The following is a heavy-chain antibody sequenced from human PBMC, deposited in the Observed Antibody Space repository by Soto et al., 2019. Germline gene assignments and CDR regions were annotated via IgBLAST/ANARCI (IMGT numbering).Heavy chain of an antibody. CDR1: GFTFSSYG. V-gene: IGHV3-33*01. Sequence: QVQLVESGGGVVQPGRSLRLSCAASGFTFSSYGMHWVRQAPGKGLEWVALIWFDGSDKYYTESVKGRFTISRDNSKSTLYLQMHSLRAEDTAVYYCARLYCSGSSCFSVGAFQIRGQGTMVTVSS. CDR2: IWFDGSDK. D-gene: IGHD2-2*01. CDR3: ARLYCSGSSCFSVGAFQI. J-gene: IGHJ3*02.